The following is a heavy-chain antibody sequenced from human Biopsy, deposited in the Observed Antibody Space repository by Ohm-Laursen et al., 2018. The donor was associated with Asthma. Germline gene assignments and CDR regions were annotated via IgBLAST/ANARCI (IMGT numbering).Heavy chain of an antibody. CDR2: VNTGNGDT. D-gene: IGHD3-9*01. J-gene: IGHJ3*01. CDR3: ARTYYDFLTGQVKDVFGV. CDR1: GYNFISFA. Sequence: SVKVSYKASGYNFISFAIHWVRQAPGQRLEWMGWVNTGNGDTKYSQKFQGRVTITRDTSASTVYMELRSLRSEDTATYYCARTYYDFLTGQVKDVFGVWGQGTMVTVSS. V-gene: IGHV1-3*04.